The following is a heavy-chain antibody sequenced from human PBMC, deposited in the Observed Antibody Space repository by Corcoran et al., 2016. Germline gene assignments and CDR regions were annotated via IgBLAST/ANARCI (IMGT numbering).Heavy chain of an antibody. V-gene: IGHV3-30*03. CDR3: ARRPGIMTMGIDY. J-gene: IGHJ4*02. CDR2: ISYDGSDK. Sequence: QVQLVESGGGVVQPGKSLRLSCVASGFIFSSYGMHWVRQAPGKGLEWVAVISYDGSDKYYADSVKGRFTISRDNSKNTLYLQRNSLSTEDKALYYCARRPGIMTMGIDYWGQGTLVTVSS. CDR1: GFIFSSYG. D-gene: IGHD3-10*01.